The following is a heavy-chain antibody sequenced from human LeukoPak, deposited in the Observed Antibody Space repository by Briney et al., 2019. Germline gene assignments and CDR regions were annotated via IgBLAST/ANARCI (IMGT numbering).Heavy chain of an antibody. Sequence: ASVKVSCKASGYTFTGFYIHWVRQAPGQGLEWMGWIIPNSGGTNYAQKVQGRVTMTRDSSISTAYMELSRLSSDDTAVYYCATARDILTTISVGGFDYWGQGTLVTVSS. J-gene: IGHJ4*02. CDR2: IIPNSGGT. CDR1: GYTFTGFY. D-gene: IGHD5-12*01. V-gene: IGHV1-2*02. CDR3: ATARDILTTISVGGFDY.